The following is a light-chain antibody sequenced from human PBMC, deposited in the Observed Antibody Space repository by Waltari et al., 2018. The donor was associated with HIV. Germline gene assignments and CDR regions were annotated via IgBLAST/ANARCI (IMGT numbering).Light chain of an antibody. V-gene: IGLV1-44*01. CDR1: SHNIGINT. Sequence: QSVLTQPPSASGTPGQRVTISCSGSSHNIGINTVNWYRHVPGTAPHPLIDSTNLRAPGVPDRFSCSKSDTSSSLAISGLQSEEEADYYCAVWDATLGGWVFGGGTKVTVL. CDR2: STN. J-gene: IGLJ3*02. CDR3: AVWDATLGGWV.